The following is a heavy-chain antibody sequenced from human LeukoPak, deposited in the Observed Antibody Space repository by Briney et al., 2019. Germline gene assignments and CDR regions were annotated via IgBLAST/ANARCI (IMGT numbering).Heavy chain of an antibody. CDR3: ARERGNDIVVVPAAKRWDYYYYYMDV. CDR1: GGSISSSSYY. Sequence: SETLSLTCTVSGGSISSSSYYWGWIRQPPGKGLEWIGSIYYSGSTYYNPSLKSRVTISVDTSKNQFSLKLSSVTAADTAVYYCARERGNDIVVVPAAKRWDYYYYYMDVWGKGTTVTVSS. CDR2: IYYSGST. J-gene: IGHJ6*03. D-gene: IGHD2-2*01. V-gene: IGHV4-39*02.